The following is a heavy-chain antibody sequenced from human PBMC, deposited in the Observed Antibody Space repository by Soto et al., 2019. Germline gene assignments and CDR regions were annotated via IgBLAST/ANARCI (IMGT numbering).Heavy chain of an antibody. V-gene: IGHV1-58*01. CDR3: ATANNTSPFDY. D-gene: IGHD1-26*01. CDR1: GFTFADSA. CDR2: IIVDSGNT. J-gene: IGHJ4*02. Sequence: QVQLVQSGPEVKKPGTSVKVSCKASGFTFADSAVQWVRQARGQSLEWIGRIIVDSGNTKTSEKFTERVSMSWDMSTSTAFMELRSLSSDATAVDYWATANNTSPFDYWGLGTLVTVSS.